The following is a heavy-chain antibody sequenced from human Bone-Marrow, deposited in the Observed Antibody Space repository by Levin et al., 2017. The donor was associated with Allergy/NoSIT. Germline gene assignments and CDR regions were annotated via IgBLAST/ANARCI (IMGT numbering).Heavy chain of an antibody. J-gene: IGHJ3*02. CDR3: ATLVGATYREDAFDI. CDR2: ISWNSGSI. V-gene: IGHV3-9*01. D-gene: IGHD1-26*01. CDR1: GFTFDDYA. Sequence: GGSLRLSCAASGFTFDDYAMHWVRQAPGKGLEWVSGISWNSGSIGYADSVKGRFTISRDNAKNSLYLQMNSLRAEDTALYYCATLVGATYREDAFDIWGQGTMVTVSS.